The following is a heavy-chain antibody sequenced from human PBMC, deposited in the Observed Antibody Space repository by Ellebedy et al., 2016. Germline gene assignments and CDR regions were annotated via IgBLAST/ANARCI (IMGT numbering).Heavy chain of an antibody. V-gene: IGHV4-39*01. CDR2: IYYSGST. D-gene: IGHD6-19*01. CDR3: ARPYSSGWYY. Sequence: ESLKISCAASGFTFSDYYMSWIRQPPGKGLEWIGSIYYSGSTYYNPSLKRRVTISVDTSKNQFSLKLSSVTAADTAVYYCARPYSSGWYYWGQGTLVTVSS. CDR1: GFTFSDYY. J-gene: IGHJ4*02.